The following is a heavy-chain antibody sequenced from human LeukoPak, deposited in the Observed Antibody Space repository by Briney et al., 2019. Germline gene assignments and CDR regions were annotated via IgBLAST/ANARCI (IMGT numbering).Heavy chain of an antibody. D-gene: IGHD3-22*01. Sequence: PGGSLRLSCAASGFTFSSYAMSWVRQAPGKGLEWVSAISGSGGSTYYADSVKGRFTISRDNSKNTLYLQMNSLRAEDTAVYYCAKLPTTYYYDSSGHFDYWGQGTLVTVSS. CDR3: AKLPTTYYYDSSGHFDY. CDR2: ISGSGGST. J-gene: IGHJ4*02. CDR1: GFTFSSYA. V-gene: IGHV3-23*01.